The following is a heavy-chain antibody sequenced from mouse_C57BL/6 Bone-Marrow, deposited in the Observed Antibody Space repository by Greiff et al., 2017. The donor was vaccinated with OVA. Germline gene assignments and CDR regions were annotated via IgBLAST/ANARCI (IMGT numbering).Heavy chain of an antibody. Sequence: VNLVESGPGLVQPSQSLSITCTVSGFSLTSYGVHWVRQSPGKGLEWLGVIWSGGSTDYNAAFISRLSISKDNSKSQVFFKMNSLQADDTAIYYCARDWYFDVWGTGTTVTVSS. V-gene: IGHV2-2*01. CDR3: ARDWYFDV. CDR2: IWSGGST. CDR1: GFSLTSYG. J-gene: IGHJ1*03.